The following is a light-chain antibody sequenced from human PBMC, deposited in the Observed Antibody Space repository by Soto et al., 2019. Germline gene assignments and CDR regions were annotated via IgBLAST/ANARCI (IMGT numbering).Light chain of an antibody. CDR3: RQSYTTPIT. CDR2: AAS. V-gene: IGKV1-39*01. CDR1: QSISTY. Sequence: DIQMTQSPSSLSASVGDRVTVTCQASQSISTYLNWYQQKAETAPKLLIYAASNLQSGVPSRFSGSGSGTDFTLTISSLQPEDFATYYCRQSYTTPITFGHGTRLEI. J-gene: IGKJ5*01.